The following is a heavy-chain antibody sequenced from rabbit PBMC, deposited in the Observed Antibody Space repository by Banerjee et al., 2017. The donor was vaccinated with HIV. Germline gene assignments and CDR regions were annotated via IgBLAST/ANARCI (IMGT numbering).Heavy chain of an antibody. Sequence: QEQLVESGGGLVTLGGSLKLTCKASGFDFSSKYYMCWVRQAPGKGLEWIACRYTGGDMSYYASWAKGRFTISKTSSTTVTLQMTSLTAADTATYFCARGLVAGVLNLWGPGTLVTVS. CDR2: RYTGGDMS. V-gene: IGHV1S45*01. CDR1: GFDFSSKYY. D-gene: IGHD4-1*01. CDR3: ARGLVAGVLNL. J-gene: IGHJ4*01.